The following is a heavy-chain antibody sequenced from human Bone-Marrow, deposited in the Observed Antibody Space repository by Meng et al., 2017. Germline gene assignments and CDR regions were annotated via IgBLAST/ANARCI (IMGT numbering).Heavy chain of an antibody. J-gene: IGHJ5*02. V-gene: IGHV4-34*02. D-gene: IGHD3-22*01. CDR3: ARESHPATYYYDSTGYANWLDP. CDR1: GGSVSGYY. CDR2: INHSGST. Sequence: GQLQQGRPGLLEPSETLSPTRAVYGGSVSGYYWSWIRQPPGKGLEWIGEINHSGSTNYNPSLKSRVTISVDTSKNQFSLKLSSVTAADTAVYYCARESHPATYYYDSTGYANWLDPWGQGTLVTVSS.